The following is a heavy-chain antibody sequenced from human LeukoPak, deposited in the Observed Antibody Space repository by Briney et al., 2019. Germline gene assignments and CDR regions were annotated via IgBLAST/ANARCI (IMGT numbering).Heavy chain of an antibody. V-gene: IGHV3-21*01. CDR1: GFTFSSYG. J-gene: IGHJ4*02. Sequence: GGSLRLSCAASGFTFSSYGMHWVRQAPGKGLEWVSSISSSSSYIYYADSVKGRFTISRDNAKNSLYLQMNSLRAEDTAVYYCARDGVGANSFDYWGQGTLVTVSS. CDR2: ISSSSSYI. CDR3: ARDGVGANSFDY. D-gene: IGHD1-26*01.